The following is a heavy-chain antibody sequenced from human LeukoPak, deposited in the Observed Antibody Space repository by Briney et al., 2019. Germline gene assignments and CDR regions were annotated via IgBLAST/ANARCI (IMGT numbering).Heavy chain of an antibody. Sequence: GGSPRLSCAASGFTFSSYSMNWVRQAPGKGLEWVSSISSSSSYIYYADSVKGRFTISRDNAKNSLYLQMNSLRAEDTAVYYCARDNGRGYSYGWGQGTLVTVSS. D-gene: IGHD5-18*01. CDR1: GFTFSSYS. V-gene: IGHV3-21*01. J-gene: IGHJ4*02. CDR3: ARDNGRGYSYG. CDR2: ISSSSSYI.